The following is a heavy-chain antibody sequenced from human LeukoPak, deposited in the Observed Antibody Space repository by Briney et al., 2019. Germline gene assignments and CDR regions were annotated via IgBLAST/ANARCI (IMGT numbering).Heavy chain of an antibody. CDR3: ARGPSMVRGVKGGNWFDP. J-gene: IGHJ5*02. V-gene: IGHV4-39*07. Sequence: SETLSLTCTVSGGSISSSSYYWGWIRQPPGKGLEWIGEINHSGSTNYNPSLKSRVTISVDTSKNQLSLKLSSVTAADTAVYYCARGPSMVRGVKGGNWFDPWGQGTLVTVSS. CDR2: INHSGST. CDR1: GGSISSSSYY. D-gene: IGHD3-10*01.